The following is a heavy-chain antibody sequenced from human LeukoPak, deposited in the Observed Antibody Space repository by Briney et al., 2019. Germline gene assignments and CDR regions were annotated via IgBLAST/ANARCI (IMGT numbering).Heavy chain of an antibody. CDR1: GYTFTSYG. CDR3: ARGGYGSGSYFLYYYYYGMDV. CDR2: ISAYNGNT. Sequence: ASVKVSCKASGYTFTSYGISWVRQAPGQRLEWMGWISAYNGNTNYAQKPQGRVTMTTDTSTSTAYMELRSLRSDDTAVYYCARGGYGSGSYFLYYYYYGMDVWGQGTTVTVSS. J-gene: IGHJ6*02. V-gene: IGHV1-18*01. D-gene: IGHD3-10*01.